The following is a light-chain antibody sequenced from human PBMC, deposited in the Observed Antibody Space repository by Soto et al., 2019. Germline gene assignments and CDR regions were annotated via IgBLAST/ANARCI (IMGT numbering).Light chain of an antibody. J-gene: IGKJ1*01. CDR2: AAS. Sequence: EIVSTQSPGTLSLFPGERATLSCRSSQSVNSNYLAWYQQKPGQAPRLLIYAASSRAAGFPDRFSGSGSETDFTLTISRLEPEDFAVYYCQQYGSSPPWTFGQGTKVDIK. CDR3: QQYGSSPPWT. V-gene: IGKV3-20*01. CDR1: QSVNSNY.